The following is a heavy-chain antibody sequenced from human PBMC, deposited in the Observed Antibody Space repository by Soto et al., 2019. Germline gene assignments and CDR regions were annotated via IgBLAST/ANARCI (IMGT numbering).Heavy chain of an antibody. CDR3: ARVGSSWYYFDY. J-gene: IGHJ4*02. V-gene: IGHV4-31*03. CDR1: GGSISSGCYY. CDR2: IYYSGST. D-gene: IGHD6-13*01. Sequence: PSETLSLTCTVSGGSISSGCYYWSWIRQHPGKGLEWIGYIYYSGSTYYNPSLKSRVTISVDTSKNQFSLKLSSVTAADTAVYYCARVGSSWYYFDYWGQGTLVTVSS.